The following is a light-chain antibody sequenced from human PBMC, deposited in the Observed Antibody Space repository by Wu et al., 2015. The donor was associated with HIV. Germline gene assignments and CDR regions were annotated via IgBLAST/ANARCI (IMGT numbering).Light chain of an antibody. CDR3: QQRSNWPLT. V-gene: IGKV3-11*01. CDR2: DAS. Sequence: EIVLTQFPVTLSLSPGERATLSCRASQSVSSYLAWYQQKPGQPPRLLIYDASIRATGIPVRFSGSGSGTDFTLSISSLEPEDVATYYCQQRSNWPLTFGGGTKVEIK. CDR1: QSVSSY. J-gene: IGKJ4*01.